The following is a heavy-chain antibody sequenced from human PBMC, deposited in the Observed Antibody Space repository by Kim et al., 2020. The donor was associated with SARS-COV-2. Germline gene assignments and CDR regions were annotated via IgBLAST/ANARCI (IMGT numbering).Heavy chain of an antibody. J-gene: IGHJ6*02. CDR3: ARGRAGVVPSPVLGLGPYYHYYAMDV. CDR1: GGSFSDYT. CDR2: INHSGST. Sequence: SETLSLTCAVYGGSFSDYTWTWIRQPQGKGLEWIGEINHSGSTNTSPSLTSRITISVDTSKSPFSLRLKSMTATDAAVYYCARGRAGVVPSPVLGLGPYYHYYAMDVWGRGTPVAVSS. D-gene: IGHD2-8*02. V-gene: IGHV4-34*01.